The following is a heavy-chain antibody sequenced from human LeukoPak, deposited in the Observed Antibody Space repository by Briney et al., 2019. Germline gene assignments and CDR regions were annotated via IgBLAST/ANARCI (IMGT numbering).Heavy chain of an antibody. D-gene: IGHD4-17*01. CDR2: IYPRDGST. CDR1: GYTFTSNY. Sequence: GASVKVSCKASGYTFTSNYIHWVRQAPGQGLEWMGMIYPRDGSTSYAQKFQGRVTVTTDTSTSTAYMELRSLRSEDTAVYYCARVDGDYFDYWGQGTLVTVSS. V-gene: IGHV1-46*01. J-gene: IGHJ4*02. CDR3: ARVDGDYFDY.